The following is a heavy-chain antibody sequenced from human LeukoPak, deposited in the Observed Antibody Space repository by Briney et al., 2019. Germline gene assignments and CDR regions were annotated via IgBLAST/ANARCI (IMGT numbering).Heavy chain of an antibody. CDR2: ITGSGSST. D-gene: IGHD2-21*02. Sequence: GGSLRLSCAASGFTFSSYATTWVRQAPGKGLEWVSSITGSGSSTYYADSVKGRFTISRDNSKNTLYVQMNSLRAEDTAVYFCAKPPRVVVVTAFDSWGQGTLVTVSS. V-gene: IGHV3-23*01. CDR1: GFTFSSYA. J-gene: IGHJ4*02. CDR3: AKPPRVVVVTAFDS.